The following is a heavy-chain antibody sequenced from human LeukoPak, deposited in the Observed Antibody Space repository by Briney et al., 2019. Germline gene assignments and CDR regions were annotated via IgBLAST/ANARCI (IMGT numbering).Heavy chain of an antibody. CDR2: IASNSEYK. Sequence: PGGSLRLSCAASGFAFSSYSLNWVRQVPGKGLEWVSCIASNSEYKYYADSVKGRFTISIDSAKNSVYLQMNSLRTDDTAVYYCARSITTFGRIIDRFDYWGQGILVTVSS. D-gene: IGHD3-3*01. CDR1: GFAFSSYS. J-gene: IGHJ4*02. V-gene: IGHV3-21*06. CDR3: ARSITTFGRIIDRFDY.